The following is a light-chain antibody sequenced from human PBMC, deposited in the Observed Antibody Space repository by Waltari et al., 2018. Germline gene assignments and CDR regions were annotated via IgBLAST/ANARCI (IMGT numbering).Light chain of an antibody. CDR2: DAS. CDR1: QSVGKY. V-gene: IGKV3-20*01. J-gene: IGKJ1*01. Sequence: IVLTQSPGILSLSPGERATLSCRASQSVGKYLAWYQQKPGQAPRLLIYDASSRASGIPDRFSGSGSGTDFSLTSSRLEPEDFAVYYCQKYVSLPATFGQGTRVEVK. CDR3: QKYVSLPAT.